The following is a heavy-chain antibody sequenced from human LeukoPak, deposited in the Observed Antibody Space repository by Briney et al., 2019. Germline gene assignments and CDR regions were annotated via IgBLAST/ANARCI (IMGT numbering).Heavy chain of an antibody. CDR2: INPSGGST. D-gene: IGHD1-26*01. Sequence: ASVKVSCKASGYTFTSYYMHWVRQAPGQGLEWMGIINPSGGSTSYAQKFQGRVTMTRDTSTSTVYMELSSLRSEDTAVYYCASDRPGGSGSYPNYCDYWGQGTLVTVSS. CDR1: GYTFTSYY. V-gene: IGHV1-46*03. J-gene: IGHJ4*02. CDR3: ASDRPGGSGSYPNYCDY.